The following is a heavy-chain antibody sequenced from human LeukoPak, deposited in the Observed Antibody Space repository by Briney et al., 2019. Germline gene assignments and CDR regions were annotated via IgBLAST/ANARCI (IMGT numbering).Heavy chain of an antibody. CDR2: INPNSGGT. Sequence: ASVKVFCKASGYTFTGYYMRWVRQAPGQGLEWMGWINPNSGGTNYAQKFQGRVTMTRDTSISTAYMELSRLRSDDTAVYYCARDYDFWSGYSLYYFDYWGQGTLVTVSS. D-gene: IGHD3-3*01. CDR3: ARDYDFWSGYSLYYFDY. CDR1: GYTFTGYY. V-gene: IGHV1-2*02. J-gene: IGHJ4*02.